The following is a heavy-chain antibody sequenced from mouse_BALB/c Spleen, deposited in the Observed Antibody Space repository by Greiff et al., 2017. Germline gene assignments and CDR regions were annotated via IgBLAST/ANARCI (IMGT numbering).Heavy chain of an antibody. Sequence: EVHLVESGGGLVKPGGSLKLSCAASGFTFSSYAMSWVRQTPEKRLEWVASISSGGSTYYPDSVKGRFTISRDNARNILYLQMSSLRSEDTAMYYCARRGIYYGNYEAMDYWGQGTSVTVSS. D-gene: IGHD2-1*01. CDR3: ARRGIYYGNYEAMDY. CDR1: GFTFSSYA. V-gene: IGHV5-6-5*01. J-gene: IGHJ4*01. CDR2: ISSGGST.